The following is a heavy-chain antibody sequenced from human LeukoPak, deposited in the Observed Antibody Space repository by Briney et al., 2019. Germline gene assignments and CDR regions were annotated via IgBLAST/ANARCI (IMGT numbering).Heavy chain of an antibody. D-gene: IGHD2/OR15-2a*01. CDR3: ARANSIIYPPDY. Sequence: SQTLSLTCTVSGDSMNSSSFYWGWIRQPPGKGLEWIGTIYHGGSTDSYTGRTYYKSSLKSRVTISVDTSKNQFSLKLSSVTAADTAVYYCARANSIIYPPDYWGQGTLVTVSS. V-gene: IGHV4-39*07. J-gene: IGHJ4*02. CDR1: GDSMNSSSFY. CDR2: IYHGGSTDSYTGRT.